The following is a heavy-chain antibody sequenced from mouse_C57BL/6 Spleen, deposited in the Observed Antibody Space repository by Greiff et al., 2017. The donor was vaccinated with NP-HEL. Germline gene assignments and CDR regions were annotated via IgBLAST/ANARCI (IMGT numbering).Heavy chain of an antibody. D-gene: IGHD2-3*01. Sequence: EVKLQESGPELVKPGASVKIPCKASGYTFTDYNMDWVKQSHGKSLEWIGDINPNNGGTIYNQKFKGKATLTVDKSSSTAYMELRSLTSEDTAVYYCARWGGYYPSYAMDYWGQGTSVTVSS. CDR3: ARWGGYYPSYAMDY. J-gene: IGHJ4*01. CDR1: GYTFTDYN. CDR2: INPNNGGT. V-gene: IGHV1-18*01.